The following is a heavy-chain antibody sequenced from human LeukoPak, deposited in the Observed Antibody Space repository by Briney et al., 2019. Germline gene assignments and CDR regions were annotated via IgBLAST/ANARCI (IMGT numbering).Heavy chain of an antibody. CDR3: AREEQPSRGMDV. CDR2: INPSGGST. J-gene: IGHJ6*02. Sequence: ASVKVSCKASGYTFTSYYMHWVRQAPGQGLEWMGIINPSGGSTSYAQRFQGRVTMTTDTSTSTAYMELRSLRSDDTAVYYCAREEQPSRGMDVWGLGTPVTVSS. CDR1: GYTFTSYY. V-gene: IGHV1-46*01. D-gene: IGHD1/OR15-1a*01.